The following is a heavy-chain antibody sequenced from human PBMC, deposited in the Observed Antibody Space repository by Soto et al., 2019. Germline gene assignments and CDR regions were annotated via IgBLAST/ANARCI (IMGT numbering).Heavy chain of an antibody. V-gene: IGHV4-59*01. CDR1: GGSISSYY. J-gene: IGHJ4*02. CDR2: IYYSGST. Sequence: PSETLSLTCTVSGGSISSYYWSWIWQPQGKGLEWIGYIYYSGSTKYSPSLKSRVTMSVDTSKNHFSLKLISVTTADTAVYFCAREGNLGRWIQPLDYWGQGTLVTVSS. CDR3: AREGNLGRWIQPLDY. D-gene: IGHD5-18*01.